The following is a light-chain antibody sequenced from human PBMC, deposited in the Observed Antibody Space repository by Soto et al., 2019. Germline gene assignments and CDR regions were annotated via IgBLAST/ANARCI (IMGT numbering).Light chain of an antibody. CDR3: QQYNSYSLT. Sequence: DIQITNSPSTLPASVGDRLTTPCRASQSISSWLAWYQQKPGKAPKLLIYDASSLESGVPSRFSGSGSGTEFTLTISSLQPDDFATYYCQQYNSYSLTFGQGSKV. V-gene: IGKV1-5*01. CDR2: DAS. CDR1: QSISSW. J-gene: IGKJ1*01.